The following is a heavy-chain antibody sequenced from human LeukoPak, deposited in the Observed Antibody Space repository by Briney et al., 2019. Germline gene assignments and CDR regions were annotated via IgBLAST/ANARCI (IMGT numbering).Heavy chain of an antibody. J-gene: IGHJ3*02. CDR2: ISYDGSNK. D-gene: IGHD6-19*01. Sequence: GGSLRLSCAASGFTFSSYAMHWVRQAPGKGLEWVAVISYDGSNKYYADSVKGRFTISRDNSKNTLYLQMNSLRAEDTAVYYCARDRVRSGWYHDAFDIWGQGTMVTVSS. CDR3: ARDRVRSGWYHDAFDI. CDR1: GFTFSSYA. V-gene: IGHV3-30*04.